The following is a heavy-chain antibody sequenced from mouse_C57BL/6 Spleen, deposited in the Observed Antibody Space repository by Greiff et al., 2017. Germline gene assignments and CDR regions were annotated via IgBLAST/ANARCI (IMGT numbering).Heavy chain of an antibody. CDR2: ISSGGDYI. CDR3: TRVGPDYYAMDY. CDR1: GFTFSSYA. Sequence: EVQLVESGEGLVKPGGSLKLSCAASGFTFSSYAMSWVRQTPEKRLEWVAYISSGGDYIYYADTVKGRFTISRDNARNTLYLQMSSLKSEDTAMYYCTRVGPDYYAMDYWGQGTSVTVSS. V-gene: IGHV5-9-1*02. J-gene: IGHJ4*01.